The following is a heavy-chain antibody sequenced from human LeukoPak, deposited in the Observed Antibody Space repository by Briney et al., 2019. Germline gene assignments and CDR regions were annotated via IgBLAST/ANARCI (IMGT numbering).Heavy chain of an antibody. CDR3: ARDHRLGEYQLLSPFDY. D-gene: IGHD2-2*01. CDR1: GYTFTSYG. J-gene: IGHJ4*02. CDR2: ISAYNGNT. Sequence: ASVKVSCKASGYTFTSYGISWVRQAPGQGLEWMGWISAYNGNTNYAQKLQGRVTMTTDTSTSTAYMELRSLRSDDTAVYYCARDHRLGEYQLLSPFDYWGQGTLVTVSS. V-gene: IGHV1-18*01.